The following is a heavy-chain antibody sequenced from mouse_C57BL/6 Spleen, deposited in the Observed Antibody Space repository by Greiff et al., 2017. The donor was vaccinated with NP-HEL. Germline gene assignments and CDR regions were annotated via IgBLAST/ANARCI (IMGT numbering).Heavy chain of an antibody. J-gene: IGHJ2*01. V-gene: IGHV1-54*01. D-gene: IGHD2-1*01. Sequence: QVQLQQSGAELVRPGTSVKVSCKASGYAFTNYLIEWVKQRPGQGLEWIGVINPGSGGTNYNEKFKGKATLTADKSSSTAYMQLSSLTSEDSAVYFCARYYGNYLYYFDYWGQGTTLTVSS. CDR3: ARYYGNYLYYFDY. CDR1: GYAFTNYL. CDR2: INPGSGGT.